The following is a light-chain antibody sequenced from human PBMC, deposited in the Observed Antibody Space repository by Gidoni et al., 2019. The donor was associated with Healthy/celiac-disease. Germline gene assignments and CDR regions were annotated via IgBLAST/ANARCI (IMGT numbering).Light chain of an antibody. J-gene: IGKJ3*01. CDR2: WAS. CDR3: QQYYSTPFT. Sequence: DILMTQSPDSLAVSLGERATLNCKSSQSVLYRSNNKNYLAWYQQKPGQPPKLLIYWASTRESGVPDRFSGSGSGTDFTLTISSLQAEDVAVYYCQQYYSTPFTFGPGTKVDIK. V-gene: IGKV4-1*01. CDR1: QSVLYRSNNKNY.